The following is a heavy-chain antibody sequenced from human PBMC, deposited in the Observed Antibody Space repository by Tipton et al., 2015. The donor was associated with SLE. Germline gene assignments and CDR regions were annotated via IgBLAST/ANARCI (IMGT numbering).Heavy chain of an antibody. CDR1: GYSISSGYY. V-gene: IGHV4-38-2*02. CDR2: IYHSGST. Sequence: TLSLTCTVSGYSISSGYYWVWIRQPPGKGLEWIGYIYHSGSTYYNPSLKSRVTISVDTSKNQFSLKLSSVTAADTAVYYCARDGGYAIAPRKSSYHYYYMDVWGKGTTVTVS. J-gene: IGHJ6*03. CDR3: ARDGGYAIAPRKSSYHYYYMDV. D-gene: IGHD2-8*01.